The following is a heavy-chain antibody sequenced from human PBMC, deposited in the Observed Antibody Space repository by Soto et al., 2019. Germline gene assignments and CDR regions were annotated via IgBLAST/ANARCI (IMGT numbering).Heavy chain of an antibody. D-gene: IGHD3-10*01. CDR2: IYYSGST. CDR3: ARVRTRAITMVRGTGWFDP. J-gene: IGHJ5*02. V-gene: IGHV4-59*08. CDR1: GGSISSYY. Sequence: PSETLSLTCTVSGGSISSYYWSWIRQPPGKGLEWIGYIYYSGSTNYNPSLKSRVTISVDTSKNQFSLKLSSVTAADTAVYYCARVRTRAITMVRGTGWFDPWGQGTLVTVSS.